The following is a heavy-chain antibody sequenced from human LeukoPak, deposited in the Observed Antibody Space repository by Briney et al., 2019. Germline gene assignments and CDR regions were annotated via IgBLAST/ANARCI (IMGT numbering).Heavy chain of an antibody. J-gene: IGHJ4*02. V-gene: IGHV4-4*07. CDR3: ARNRAYCSSTSCYYDDY. D-gene: IGHD2-2*01. CDR1: GASISPYY. Sequence: SETLSLTCTVSGASISPYYWSWIRQPAGKGLEWIGRIYTSGSTNYNPSLKSRVTISVDTSKNQFSLKLSSVTAADTAVYYCARNRAYCSSTSCYYDDYWGQGTLVTVSS. CDR2: IYTSGST.